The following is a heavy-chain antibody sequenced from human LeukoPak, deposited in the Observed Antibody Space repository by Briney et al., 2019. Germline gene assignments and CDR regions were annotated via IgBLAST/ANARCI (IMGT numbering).Heavy chain of an antibody. CDR1: GFTFSSYW. D-gene: IGHD6-13*01. CDR3: ARYIAAAGTDAFDI. J-gene: IGHJ3*02. Sequence: PGGSLRLSCAASGFTFSSYWMSWVRQAPGKGLEWVANIKQDGSEKYYVDSVKGRFTISRDNAKNSLYLQMNRLRAEDTAVYYCARYIAAAGTDAFDIWGQGTMVTVSS. CDR2: IKQDGSEK. V-gene: IGHV3-7*01.